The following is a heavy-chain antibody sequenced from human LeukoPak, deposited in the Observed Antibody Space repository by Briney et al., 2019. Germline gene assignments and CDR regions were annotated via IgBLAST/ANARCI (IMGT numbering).Heavy chain of an antibody. D-gene: IGHD2-2*02. CDR1: GGSISSYY. CDR2: IYDRGST. CDR3: ARHGPRQLYDFDY. Sequence: SESLSLTCTVSGGSISSYYWSWIRQPPGKGLEWIGNIYDRGSTKYNPSLKSRVTISVDTSKNQFSLKLSSVTAADTAVYYCARHGPRQLYDFDYWGQGTLVTVSS. J-gene: IGHJ4*02. V-gene: IGHV4-59*08.